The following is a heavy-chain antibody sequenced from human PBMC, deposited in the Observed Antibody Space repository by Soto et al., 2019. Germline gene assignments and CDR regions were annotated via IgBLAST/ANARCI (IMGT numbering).Heavy chain of an antibody. Sequence: EVQLVESGGGLAQPGGSLRLSCVASGFTFSNYSMNWVRQAPGKGLEWVSYISSSGSTIYYADSVNGRITISRDNAKNSLYLRMNSLRDEDAAVYYCARGTKGGSPPLWGQGTLVTVSS. J-gene: IGHJ4*02. CDR2: ISSSGSTI. V-gene: IGHV3-48*02. CDR3: ARGTKGGSPPL. D-gene: IGHD1-7*01. CDR1: GFTFSNYS.